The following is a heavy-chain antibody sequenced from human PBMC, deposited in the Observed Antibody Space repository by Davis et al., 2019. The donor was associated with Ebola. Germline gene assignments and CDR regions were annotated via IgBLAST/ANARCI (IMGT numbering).Heavy chain of an antibody. D-gene: IGHD3-22*01. CDR2: TYYRSKWYN. V-gene: IGHV6-1*01. J-gene: IGHJ4*02. Sequence: SETLSLTCALSGDSVSSNSAAWNWIRQSPSRGLEWLGRTYYRSKWYNDYAVSVKSRITINPDTSKNQFSLQLNSVTPEDTAVYYCARWYYYDSSGYYSFDYWGQGTLVTVSS. CDR1: GDSVSSNSAA. CDR3: ARWYYYDSSGYYSFDY.